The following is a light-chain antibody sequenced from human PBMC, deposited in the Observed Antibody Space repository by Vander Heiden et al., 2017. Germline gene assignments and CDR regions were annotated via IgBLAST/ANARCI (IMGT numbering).Light chain of an antibody. CDR2: AAS. CDR1: QGISNY. Sequence: EIQMTQSTYFLSTSVGDRDTITCRASQGISNYLVWYQQKAGKVPKLLIYAASTLQSGVPSRFSGSGSGTDFTLTISSLQPEDVATYYCQKDNSAPFTFGGGTKVEIK. V-gene: IGKV1-27*01. CDR3: QKDNSAPFT. J-gene: IGKJ4*01.